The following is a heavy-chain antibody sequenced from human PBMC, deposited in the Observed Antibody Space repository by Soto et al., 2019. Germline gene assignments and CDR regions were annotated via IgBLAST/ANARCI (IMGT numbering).Heavy chain of an antibody. J-gene: IGHJ6*02. CDR1: GFTFSSYG. Sequence: QVQLVESGGGVVQPGRSLRLSFAASGFTFSSYGMHWVRQAPGKGLEWVAVIWYDGSNKYYADSVKGRFTISRDNSKNTLYLQMNSLRAEDTAVYYCARDSERYYGSGSYRGYYGMDVWGQGTTVTVSS. D-gene: IGHD3-10*01. CDR2: IWYDGSNK. V-gene: IGHV3-33*01. CDR3: ARDSERYYGSGSYRGYYGMDV.